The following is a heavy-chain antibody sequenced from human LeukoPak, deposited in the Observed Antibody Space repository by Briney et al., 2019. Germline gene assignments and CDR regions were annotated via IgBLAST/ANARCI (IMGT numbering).Heavy chain of an antibody. V-gene: IGHV1-24*01. CDR1: GYTLTELS. CDR2: FDPEDGET. CDR3: ATGASHTVVRGRDYFDY. Sequence: ASVKVSCKVSGYTLTELSMHWVRQAPGKGLEWMGGFDPEDGETIYAQKFQGRVTMTEDTSTDTAYMELSSLRSEDTAVYYCATGASHTVVRGRDYFDYWGQGTLVTVSS. J-gene: IGHJ4*02. D-gene: IGHD4-23*01.